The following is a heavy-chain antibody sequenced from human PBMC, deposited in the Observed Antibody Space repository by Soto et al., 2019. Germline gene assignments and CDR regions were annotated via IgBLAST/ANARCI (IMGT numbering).Heavy chain of an antibody. V-gene: IGHV3-30*18. D-gene: IGHD3-22*01. CDR1: GFTFSSYG. J-gene: IGHJ4*02. CDR3: AKETHSSGYGSYFDY. CDR2: ISKDGSTK. Sequence: PGGSLRLSCAASGFTFSSYGMHWVRQAPGKGLKWVAVISKDGSTKYDADSVKGRFTISRDNSKNTLYLQMNSLRAEDTAVYYCAKETHSSGYGSYFDYWGQGTLVTVSS.